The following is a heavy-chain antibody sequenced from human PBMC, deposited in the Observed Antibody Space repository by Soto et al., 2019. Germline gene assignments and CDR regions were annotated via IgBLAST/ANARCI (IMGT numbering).Heavy chain of an antibody. CDR1: GGTFSSYA. Sequence: QVQLGQSGAEVKKPGSSVKVSCKASGGTFSSYAISWVRQAPGQGLEWMGGIIPIFGTANYAQKFQGRVTITADESTSTAYMELSSLRSEDTAVYYCARGPILRFLEWFYYYGMDVWGQGTTVTVSS. V-gene: IGHV1-69*12. CDR3: ARGPILRFLEWFYYYGMDV. D-gene: IGHD3-3*01. J-gene: IGHJ6*02. CDR2: IIPIFGTA.